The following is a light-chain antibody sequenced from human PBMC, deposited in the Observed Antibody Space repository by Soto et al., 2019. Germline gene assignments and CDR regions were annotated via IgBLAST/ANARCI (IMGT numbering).Light chain of an antibody. V-gene: IGKV1-9*01. Sequence: DIPLTQSPSFLSASVGDRVTITCRASQGLSSDLAWYQQKPGKAPKLLIYAASTLQSGVPSRFSGSGSGTEFTLTISSLQPEDVATYYCQQLNSYPITFGQGKRLEIK. CDR2: AAS. CDR1: QGLSSD. J-gene: IGKJ5*01. CDR3: QQLNSYPIT.